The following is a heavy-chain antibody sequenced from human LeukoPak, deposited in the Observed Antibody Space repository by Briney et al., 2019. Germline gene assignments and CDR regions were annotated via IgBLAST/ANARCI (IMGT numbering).Heavy chain of an antibody. V-gene: IGHV3-21*01. Sequence: PGGSLRLSRAASGFTFSSYSMNWVRQAPGKGLEWVSSISSSSSYIYYAGSVKGRFTISRDNAKNSLYLQMNSLRAEDTAVYYCATLSYGDFDYWGQGTLVTVSS. CDR3: ATLSYGDFDY. CDR1: GFTFSSYS. CDR2: ISSSSSYI. D-gene: IGHD5-18*01. J-gene: IGHJ4*02.